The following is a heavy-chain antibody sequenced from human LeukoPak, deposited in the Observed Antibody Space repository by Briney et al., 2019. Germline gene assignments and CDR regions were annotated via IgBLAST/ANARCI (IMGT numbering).Heavy chain of an antibody. V-gene: IGHV3-33*01. D-gene: IGHD2-15*01. CDR3: ARELPPVVTYYFDY. CDR1: GFTFSSFG. CDR2: IWYDGSNK. J-gene: IGHJ4*02. Sequence: GGSLRLSCAASGFTFSSFGMHWVRQAPGKGLEWVAVIWYDGSNKYYADSVKGRFTISRDNSKNTLYLQMNSLRAEDTAVYYCARELPPVVTYYFDYWGQGTLVTVSS.